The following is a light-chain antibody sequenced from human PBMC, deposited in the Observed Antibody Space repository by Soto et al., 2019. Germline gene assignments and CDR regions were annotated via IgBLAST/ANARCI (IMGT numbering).Light chain of an antibody. CDR1: ESVSGN. V-gene: IGKV3-15*01. Sequence: EIVMTQSPATLSVSPGERATLSCRASESVSGNLAWYQQKPGQAPRLLIYDTASRATAIPARFSGSGSGTEFTLTISSLQSEDFAVYYCQQYSKWPTFGQGTDWRL. J-gene: IGKJ5*01. CDR2: DTA. CDR3: QQYSKWPT.